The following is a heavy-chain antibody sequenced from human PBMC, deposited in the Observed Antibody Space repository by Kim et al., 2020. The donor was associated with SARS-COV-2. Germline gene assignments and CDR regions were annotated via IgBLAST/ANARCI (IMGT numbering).Heavy chain of an antibody. Sequence: GGSLRLSCAASGFTFSSYWMSWVRQAPGKGLEWVANIKQDGSEKYYVDSVKGRFTISRDNAKNSLYLQMNSLRAEDTAVNYCARDSSIAVAGTGEYYFDYWGQGTLVTVSS. CDR1: GFTFSSYW. CDR3: ARDSSIAVAGTGEYYFDY. J-gene: IGHJ4*02. D-gene: IGHD6-19*01. CDR2: IKQDGSEK. V-gene: IGHV3-7*01.